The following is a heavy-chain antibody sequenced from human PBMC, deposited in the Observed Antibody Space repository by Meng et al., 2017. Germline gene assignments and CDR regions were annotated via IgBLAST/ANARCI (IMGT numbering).Heavy chain of an antibody. Sequence: QVLVVQSGSELNKPRASGKVSCKASGSTFTSYAMNWVRQAPGQGLEWMGWINTNPGNPTYAQGFTGRFVFSLDTSVSTAYLQISSLKAEDTAVYYCAREGRVDFDYWGQGTLVTVSS. CDR3: AREGRVDFDY. D-gene: IGHD1-26*01. V-gene: IGHV7-4-1*02. CDR2: INTNPGNP. CDR1: GSTFTSYA. J-gene: IGHJ4*02.